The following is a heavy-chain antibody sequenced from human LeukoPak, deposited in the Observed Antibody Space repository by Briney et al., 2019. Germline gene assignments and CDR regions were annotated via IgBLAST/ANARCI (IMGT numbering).Heavy chain of an antibody. D-gene: IGHD6-13*01. CDR3: AKVTAWYSSSWYLAN. CDR2: IGGTGGRT. V-gene: IGHV3-23*01. J-gene: IGHJ4*02. CDR1: GVTFSSYA. Sequence: PWRSLTLSCAASGVTFSSYAMSWVRKAPGTGLELVSSIGGTGGRTYYADSVKGRFTISRDNSKNTLYLQMNSLRAEDTAVYHCAKVTAWYSSSWYLANWGQGTLVTVSS.